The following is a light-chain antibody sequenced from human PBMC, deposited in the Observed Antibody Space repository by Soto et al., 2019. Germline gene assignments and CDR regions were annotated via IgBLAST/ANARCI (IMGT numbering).Light chain of an antibody. CDR2: RNN. J-gene: IGLJ1*01. V-gene: IGLV1-47*01. CDR3: AAWDDSLSGYV. Sequence: QSALAQPPSASGTPGQRVTISCSGSSSNIGSNYVYWYQQLPGTAPKLLIYRNNRRPSGVPDRFSGSKSGTSASLAISGLRSEDEADYYCAAWDDSLSGYVFGTGTKVTVL. CDR1: SSNIGSNY.